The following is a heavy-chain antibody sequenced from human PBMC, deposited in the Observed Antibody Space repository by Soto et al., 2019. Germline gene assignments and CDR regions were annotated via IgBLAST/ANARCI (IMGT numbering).Heavy chain of an antibody. J-gene: IGHJ4*02. Sequence: PSETLSLTCTVSGGSVSRGGYYWSWIRQHPGKGLEWIGYIYYSGSTYYNPSLKSRVTISVDTSKNQFSLKLSSVTAADTAVYYCARDNYGSGSYRTYHFDYWGQGTLVTVSS. D-gene: IGHD3-10*01. CDR1: GGSVSRGGYY. CDR3: ARDNYGSGSYRTYHFDY. V-gene: IGHV4-31*03. CDR2: IYYSGST.